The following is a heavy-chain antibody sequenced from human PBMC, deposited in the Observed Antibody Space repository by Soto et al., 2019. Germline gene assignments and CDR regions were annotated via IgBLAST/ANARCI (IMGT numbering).Heavy chain of an antibody. J-gene: IGHJ4*02. CDR2: INPDGSEK. CDR1: GFTFSIYE. V-gene: IGHV3-7*01. CDR3: SRSLDS. Sequence: GGSLRLSCIASGFTFSIYEMDWVRQAPGKGLEWVANINPDGSEKHYVDSVKGRLTISRDNAKNSLYLQMSSLTAEDSALYYCSRSLDSWGQGSRVTVSS.